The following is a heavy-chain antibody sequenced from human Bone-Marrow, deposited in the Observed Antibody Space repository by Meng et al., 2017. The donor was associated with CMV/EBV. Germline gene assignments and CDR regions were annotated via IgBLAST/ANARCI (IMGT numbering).Heavy chain of an antibody. CDR3: AKARSTSTYYFDY. D-gene: IGHD2-2*01. CDR2: ISGSGGST. CDR1: GFTFSSYA. Sequence: GESLKISCAASGFTFSSYAMSWVRQAPGKGLEWVSAISGSGGSTYYADSVKGRLTISRDNSKNTLYLQMNSLRAEDTAVYYCAKARSTSTYYFDYWGQGTLVTASS. J-gene: IGHJ4*02. V-gene: IGHV3-23*01.